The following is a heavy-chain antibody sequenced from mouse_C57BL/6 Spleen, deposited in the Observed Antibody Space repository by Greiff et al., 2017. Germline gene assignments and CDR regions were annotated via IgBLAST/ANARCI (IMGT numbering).Heavy chain of an antibody. V-gene: IGHV1-59*01. J-gene: IGHJ4*01. Sequence: QVQLKEPGAELVRPGTSVKLSCKASGYTFTSYWMHWVKQRPGQGLEWIGVIDPSDSYTNYNQKFKGKATLTVDTSSSTAYMQLSSLTSEDSAVYYCAVYGGIYAMDCWGQGTSVTVSS. CDR1: GYTFTSYW. CDR2: IDPSDSYT. CDR3: AVYGGIYAMDC. D-gene: IGHD1-1*01.